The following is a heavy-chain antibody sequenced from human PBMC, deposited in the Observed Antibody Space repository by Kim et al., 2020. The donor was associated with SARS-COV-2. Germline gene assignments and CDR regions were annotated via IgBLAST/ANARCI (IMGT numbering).Heavy chain of an antibody. CDR2: ISGSGGST. CDR1: GFTFSSYA. V-gene: IGHV3-23*01. Sequence: GGSLRLSCAASGFTFSSYAMSWVRQAPGKGLEWVSAISGSGGSTYYADSVKGRFTISRDNSKNTLYLQMNSLRAEDTAVYYCAKDLGGRGSSWSRVGYWGQGTLVFVFS. CDR3: AKDLGGRGSSWSRVGY. J-gene: IGHJ4*02. D-gene: IGHD6-13*01.